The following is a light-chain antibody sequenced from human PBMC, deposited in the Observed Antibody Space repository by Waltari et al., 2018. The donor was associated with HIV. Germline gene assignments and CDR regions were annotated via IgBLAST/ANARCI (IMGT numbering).Light chain of an antibody. Sequence: QSALTQPASVSGSPGQSITISCTGTTRDVGGYNYVSWYKHHPGKAPKLMIDDVSNRPSGVSNRFSGSKSGNTASLTISGLRAEDEADYYCNSYTTSSTLHLVFGGGTRLTVL. CDR3: NSYTTSSTLHLV. J-gene: IGLJ2*01. CDR2: DVS. CDR1: TRDVGGYNY. V-gene: IGLV2-14*03.